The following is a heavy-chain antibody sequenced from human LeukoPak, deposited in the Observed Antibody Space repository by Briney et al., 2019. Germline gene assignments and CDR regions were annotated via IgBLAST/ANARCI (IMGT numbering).Heavy chain of an antibody. V-gene: IGHV4-30-4*08. CDR3: ARSNRSASIYYYYYYMDV. D-gene: IGHD2-15*01. J-gene: IGHJ6*03. CDR2: IYYSGST. CDR1: GGSISSGDYY. Sequence: PSETLSLTCTVSGGSISSGDYYWSWIRQPPGKGLGWIGYIYYSGSTYYNPSLKSRVTISVDTSKNQFSLKLSSVTAADTAVYYRARSNRSASIYYYYYYMDVWGKGTTVTVSS.